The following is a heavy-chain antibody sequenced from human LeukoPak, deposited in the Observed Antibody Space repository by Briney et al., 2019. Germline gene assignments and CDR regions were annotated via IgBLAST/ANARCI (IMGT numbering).Heavy chain of an antibody. CDR1: GFTFSSYW. Sequence: GGSLRLSCAASGFTFSSYWMHWVRHAPGKGLVWVSRINSDGSSTSYADSVKGRFTISRDNAKNTLYLQMNSLRAEDTVVYYCARGGAIYYYYYYGMDVWGQGTTVTVSS. J-gene: IGHJ6*02. V-gene: IGHV3-74*01. CDR2: INSDGSST. CDR3: ARGGAIYYYYYYGMDV. D-gene: IGHD2-15*01.